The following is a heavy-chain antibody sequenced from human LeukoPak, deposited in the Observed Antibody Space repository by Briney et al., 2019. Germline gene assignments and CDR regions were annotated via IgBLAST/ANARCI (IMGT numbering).Heavy chain of an antibody. D-gene: IGHD3-9*01. CDR2: MNPNSGNT. V-gene: IGHV1-8*01. CDR3: ARSYTLRYFDWLLSNYYYYGMDV. Sequence: ASVKVSCKASGYTFTSYDINWVRQATGQGLEWMGWMNPNSGNTGYAQKLQGRVTMTRNTSISTAYMELSSLRSEDTAVYYCARSYTLRYFDWLLSNYYYYGMDVWGQGTTVTVSS. J-gene: IGHJ6*02. CDR1: GYTFTSYD.